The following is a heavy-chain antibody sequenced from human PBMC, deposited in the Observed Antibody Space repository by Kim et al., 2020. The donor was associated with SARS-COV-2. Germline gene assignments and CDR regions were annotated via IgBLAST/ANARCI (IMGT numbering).Heavy chain of an antibody. CDR2: MNPNTGGI. CDR1: GYTFIGYY. Sequence: ASVKVSCKASGYTFIGYYLHWVRQAPGQGLEWMGRMNPNTGGINYAQKFQGRVTMTRDTSVSTAYMELGSLRSDDTAVYYCGRVLRDYDVLTGYSSPYFDYWGQGALVTVSS. CDR3: GRVLRDYDVLTGYSSPYFDY. V-gene: IGHV1-2*06. D-gene: IGHD3-9*01. J-gene: IGHJ4*02.